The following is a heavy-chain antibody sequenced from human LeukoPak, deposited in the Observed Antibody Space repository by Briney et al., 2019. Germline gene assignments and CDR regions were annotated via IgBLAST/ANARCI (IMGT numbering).Heavy chain of an antibody. CDR2: IIPIFGTA. Sequence: ASVKVSCKASGGTFSSYAISWVRQAPGQGLEWMGGIIPIFGTANYAQKFQGRVTITTDESTSTAYMELSSRRSEDTAVYYCARDLPAAITYDAFDIWGQGTMVTVSS. V-gene: IGHV1-69*05. CDR1: GGTFSSYA. D-gene: IGHD2-2*01. J-gene: IGHJ3*02. CDR3: ARDLPAAITYDAFDI.